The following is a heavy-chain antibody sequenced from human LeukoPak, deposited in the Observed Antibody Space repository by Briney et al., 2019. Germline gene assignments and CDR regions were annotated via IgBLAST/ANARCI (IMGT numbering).Heavy chain of an antibody. J-gene: IGHJ4*02. V-gene: IGHV4-59*01. Sequence: SETLSLTCTVSGGSISSYYWSWIRQSPGKGLEWIGFIFYSGSTNYNPSLKSRVTISVDTSKNQFSLKLSSVTAADTAVYYCARVGVRYYYGSGSSIPFDYWGQGTLVTVSS. CDR3: ARVGVRYYYGSGSSIPFDY. D-gene: IGHD3-10*01. CDR2: IFYSGST. CDR1: GGSISSYY.